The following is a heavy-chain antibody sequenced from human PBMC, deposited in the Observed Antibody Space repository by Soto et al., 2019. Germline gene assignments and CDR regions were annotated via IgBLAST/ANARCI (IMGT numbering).Heavy chain of an antibody. D-gene: IGHD3-22*01. CDR1: GGSISSYY. CDR2: IYYSGST. J-gene: IGHJ6*02. V-gene: IGHV4-59*01. CDR3: ARDLSTYYPHYGMDV. Sequence: QVQLQESGPGLVKPSETLSLTCTVSGGSISSYYWSWIRQPPGKGLEWIGHIYYSGSTNYNPSLKSRVTISVDTSKNQFSLRLSSVTAADTAVYYCARDLSTYYPHYGMDVWGRGTTVTVSS.